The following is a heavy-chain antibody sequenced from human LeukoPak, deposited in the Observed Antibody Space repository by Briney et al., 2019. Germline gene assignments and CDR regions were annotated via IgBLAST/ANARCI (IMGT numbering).Heavy chain of an antibody. V-gene: IGHV4-34*01. CDR2: INHSGST. CDR3: TRAVRGVWGIDAFDI. Sequence: PSETLSLTCAVSGGSFSGYYWSWIRQAPGKGLEWIGEINHSGSTNYNPSLKSRVTISTDTSKNQFSLKLTSVTAADTAVYYCTRAVRGVWGIDAFDIWGQGTMVTVSS. CDR1: GGSFSGYY. J-gene: IGHJ3*02. D-gene: IGHD3-10*01.